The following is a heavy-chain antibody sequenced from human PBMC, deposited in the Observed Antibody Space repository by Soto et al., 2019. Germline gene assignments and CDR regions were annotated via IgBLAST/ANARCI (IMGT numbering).Heavy chain of an antibody. D-gene: IGHD2-15*01. J-gene: IGHJ4*02. V-gene: IGHV3-23*01. CDR1: GFTLSSYD. Sequence: EVQLLESGGGLVQPGGSLRLSCAASGFTLSSYDMKWVRQAPGKGLEWVSTITGAGNTYYAGSVKGRFTISRDNSKNTVYLQMTSLRVEDSAKYYCAKDRLFSGAGTPYWGQGTRVTVSS. CDR3: AKDRLFSGAGTPY. CDR2: ITGAGNT.